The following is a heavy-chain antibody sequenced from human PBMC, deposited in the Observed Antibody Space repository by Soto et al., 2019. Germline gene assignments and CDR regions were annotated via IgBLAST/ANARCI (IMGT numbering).Heavy chain of an antibody. CDR3: AKDLGGGYYYHYYGMDV. CDR2: ISGSGGST. J-gene: IGHJ6*02. Sequence: PGGSMKLSCAASGFTFSSYAMSWVRQAPGKGLEWVSAISGSGGSTYYADSVKGRFTISRDNSKNTLYLQMNSLRAEDTAVYYCAKDLGGGYYYHYYGMDVWGQGTTVTVSS. CDR1: GFTFSSYA. V-gene: IGHV3-23*01. D-gene: IGHD3-16*01.